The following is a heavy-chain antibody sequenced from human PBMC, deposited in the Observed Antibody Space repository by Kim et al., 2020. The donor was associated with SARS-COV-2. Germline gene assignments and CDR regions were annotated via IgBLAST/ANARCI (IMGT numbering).Heavy chain of an antibody. CDR3: ARDPGAYGSGDGTDY. V-gene: IGHV3-33*01. CDR1: GFTFSSYG. Sequence: GGSLRLSCAASGFTFSSYGMHWVRQAPGKGLEWVAVIWYDGSNKYYADSVKGRFTISRDNSKNTLYLQMNSLRAEDTAVYYCARDPGAYGSGDGTDYWGQGTLVTVSS. CDR2: IWYDGSNK. J-gene: IGHJ4*02. D-gene: IGHD3-10*01.